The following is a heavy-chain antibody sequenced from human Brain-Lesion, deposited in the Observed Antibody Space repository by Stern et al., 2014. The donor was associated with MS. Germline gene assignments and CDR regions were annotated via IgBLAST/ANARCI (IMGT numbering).Heavy chain of an antibody. CDR2: VNNDGRRT. D-gene: IGHD3-10*01. CDR1: GFTFSNYW. V-gene: IGHV3-74*02. J-gene: IGHJ5*01. CDR3: ARGERWFDS. Sequence: EVQLVQSGGGLVQPGGSLRLSCAASGFTFSNYWMHWVRQAPGKGLVWVSRVNNDGRRTSYADSVKGRFTMSRDNAKNTLYLQMNSLRVEDTAIYYCARGERWFDSWGQGTLGTGSS.